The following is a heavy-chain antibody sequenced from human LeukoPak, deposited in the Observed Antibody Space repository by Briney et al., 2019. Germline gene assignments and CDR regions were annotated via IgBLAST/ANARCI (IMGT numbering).Heavy chain of an antibody. V-gene: IGHV1-2*02. Sequence: GASVRVSCKTSGYSFSDYYMHWVRQAPGQRLEWMGWIDPYSGVTSSAQKFQGRVTMTRDTSITTVNMELYRLTSADTAIYYCARADRLDGAPYLLGPWGQGTLVTVSS. CDR3: ARADRLDGAPYLLGP. CDR1: GYSFSDYY. J-gene: IGHJ5*02. D-gene: IGHD2-21*01. CDR2: IDPYSGVT.